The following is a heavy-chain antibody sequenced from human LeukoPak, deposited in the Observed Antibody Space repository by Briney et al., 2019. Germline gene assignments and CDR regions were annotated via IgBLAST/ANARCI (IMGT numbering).Heavy chain of an antibody. CDR3: ARAVRGVNYYFDY. V-gene: IGHV3-21*01. Sequence: GRSLRLSCTASGFSFGDYAMSWFRQAPGKGLEWVSSISSSSSYIYYADSVKGRFTISRDNAKNSLYLQMNSLRAEDTAVYYCARAVRGVNYYFDYWGQGTLVTVSS. D-gene: IGHD3-10*01. J-gene: IGHJ4*02. CDR2: ISSSSSYI. CDR1: GFSFGDYA.